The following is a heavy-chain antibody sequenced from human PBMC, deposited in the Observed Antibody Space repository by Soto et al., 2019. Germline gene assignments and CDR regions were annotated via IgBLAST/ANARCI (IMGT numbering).Heavy chain of an antibody. CDR2: MNPNSGNT. V-gene: IGHV1-8*01. CDR1: GYTFTSYD. Sequence: QVQLVKSGAEVKKPGASVKVSCKASGYTFTSYDINWVPQATGHGLEWMGWMNPNSGNTGYAQKFQGRVTMTRNTSISTAYMELSSLRSEDTAVYYCARGGTMVRGVIMYTDYWGQGTLVTVSS. D-gene: IGHD3-10*01. J-gene: IGHJ4*02. CDR3: ARGGTMVRGVIMYTDY.